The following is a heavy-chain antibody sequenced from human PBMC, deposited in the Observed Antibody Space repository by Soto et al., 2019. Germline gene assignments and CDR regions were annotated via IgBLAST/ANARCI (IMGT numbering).Heavy chain of an antibody. CDR1: GFTFSSYG. V-gene: IGHV3-33*01. J-gene: IGHJ4*02. D-gene: IGHD3-10*01. CDR3: GRDGDTYGWGGDYFDY. Sequence: QVQLVESGGGVVQPGRSLRLSCAASGFTFSSYGMHWVRQAPGKGLEWVAVIWYDGSNKYYADSVKGRFTISRDNSKNPLHVQMEGVRAEDTGVYYGGRDGDTYGWGGDYFDYWGQGTLVTVSS. CDR2: IWYDGSNK.